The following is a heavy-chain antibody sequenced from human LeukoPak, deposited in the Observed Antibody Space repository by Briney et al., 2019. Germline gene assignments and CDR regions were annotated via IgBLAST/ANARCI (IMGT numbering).Heavy chain of an antibody. Sequence: SETLSLTCAVYGGSFSGYYWSWIRQPPGKGLEWIGEINHSGSTNYNPSLKSRVTISVDTSKNQFSLKLSSVTAADTAVYYCARAGGITIFGVVIDLDYWGQGTLVTVSS. CDR3: ARAGGITIFGVVIDLDY. D-gene: IGHD3-3*01. CDR2: INHSGST. CDR1: GGSFSGYY. J-gene: IGHJ4*02. V-gene: IGHV4-34*01.